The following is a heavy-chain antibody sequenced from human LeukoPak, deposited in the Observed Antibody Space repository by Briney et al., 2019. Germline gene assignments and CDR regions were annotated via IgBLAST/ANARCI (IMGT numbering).Heavy chain of an antibody. CDR2: IYHSGTT. V-gene: IGHV4-59*08. CDR1: GDSVKNYY. CDR3: ATIVAADYFQY. J-gene: IGHJ1*01. D-gene: IGHD6-25*01. Sequence: PSETLSLTCSISGDSVKNYYWSWIRRPPGKGLEWIGYIYHSGTTNYNPSLKSRVTISVDASKTQFSLRLSSVTAADTAVYYCATIVAADYFQYWGQGSLVIVS.